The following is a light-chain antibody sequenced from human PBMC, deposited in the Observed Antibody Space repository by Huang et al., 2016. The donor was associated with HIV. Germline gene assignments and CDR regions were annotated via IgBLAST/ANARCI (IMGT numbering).Light chain of an antibody. V-gene: IGKV3-11*01. J-gene: IGKJ2*01. CDR2: DAS. Sequence: EIVLTQSPATLSLSPGQRATLSCRASQSIGKYLAWYQQSPGQPPRLLIYDASNRATGSPTRFSGRGAATDFTLTISSRQPEEFAVYYCRQRSYCLPYTFGQGTKLEIK. CDR3: RQRSYCLPYT. CDR1: QSIGKY.